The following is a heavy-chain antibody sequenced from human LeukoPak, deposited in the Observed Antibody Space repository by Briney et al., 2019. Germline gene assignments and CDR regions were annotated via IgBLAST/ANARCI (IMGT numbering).Heavy chain of an antibody. D-gene: IGHD3-10*01. Sequence: SETLSLTCTVSGDSVSNGNYYWSWLRQPPGKALEWIGYIYYTGKTYYNPSLEGRVTILVGTSRNHFSVKLSSVTAADTAVYYCARSQNYYGSGDYWSQGTLVTVSS. CDR3: ARSQNYYGSGDY. V-gene: IGHV4-61*03. CDR2: IYYTGKT. CDR1: GDSVSNGNYY. J-gene: IGHJ4*02.